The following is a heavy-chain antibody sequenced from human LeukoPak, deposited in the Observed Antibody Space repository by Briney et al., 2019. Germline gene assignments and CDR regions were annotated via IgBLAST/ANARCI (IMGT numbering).Heavy chain of an antibody. D-gene: IGHD6-19*01. V-gene: IGHV3-21*01. CDR2: ISSSSSYI. Sequence: PGGSLRLSCAASGFTFSSYSMNWVRQAPGKGLEWVSSISSSSSYIYYADSVKGRFTISRDNAKNSLYPQMNSLRAEDTAVYYCARAGVAGTPKYFQHWGQGTLVTVSS. J-gene: IGHJ1*01. CDR1: GFTFSSYS. CDR3: ARAGVAGTPKYFQH.